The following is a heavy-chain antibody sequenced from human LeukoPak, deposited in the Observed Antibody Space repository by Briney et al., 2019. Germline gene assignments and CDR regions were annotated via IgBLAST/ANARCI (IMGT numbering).Heavy chain of an antibody. CDR3: ARVKIADYYGSGSYYNWFDP. CDR2: IYTSGST. J-gene: IGHJ5*02. D-gene: IGHD3-10*01. Sequence: PSETLSLTCTVSGGSISSYYWSWIRQPAGKGLEWIGRIYTSGSTNYNPSLKSRVTMSVDTSKNQFSLKRGSVTPADTAVYYCARVKIADYYGSGSYYNWFDPWGQGTLVTVSS. V-gene: IGHV4-4*07. CDR1: GGSISSYY.